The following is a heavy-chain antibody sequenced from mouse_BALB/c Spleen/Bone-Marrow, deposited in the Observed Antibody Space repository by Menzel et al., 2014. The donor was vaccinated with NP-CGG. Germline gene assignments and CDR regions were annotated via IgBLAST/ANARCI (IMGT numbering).Heavy chain of an antibody. CDR3: TRQYGNYYAMDY. V-gene: IGHV1S126*01. CDR1: GYTFTSYW. Sequence: QVQLKQSGAELVRPGASVKVSCKASGYTFTSYWINWVKQRPGQGIEWIGNIYPSDSYTNYNQNFKDKATLTVDKSSSTAYMQLSSPTSEDSAVYYCTRQYGNYYAMDYWGQGTSVTVSS. CDR2: IYPSDSYT. D-gene: IGHD2-10*02. J-gene: IGHJ4*01.